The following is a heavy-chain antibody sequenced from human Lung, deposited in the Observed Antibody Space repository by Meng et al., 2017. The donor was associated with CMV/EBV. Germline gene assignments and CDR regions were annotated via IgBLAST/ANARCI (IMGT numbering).Heavy chain of an antibody. CDR2: IHPNTGGT. Sequence: ASXXVSWKASGYTFTGHYMHWVRQAPGQGLEWMGWIHPNTGGTNYAQNFQGRVTLTRDTSIRTVYMELSSLRSDDTAMYYCARDDNWGPDYLGQGTLVTVSS. V-gene: IGHV1-2*02. J-gene: IGHJ4*02. D-gene: IGHD7-27*01. CDR3: ARDDNWGPDY. CDR1: GYTFTGHY.